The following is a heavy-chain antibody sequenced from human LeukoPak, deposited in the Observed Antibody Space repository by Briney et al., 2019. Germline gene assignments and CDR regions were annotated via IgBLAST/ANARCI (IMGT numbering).Heavy chain of an antibody. D-gene: IGHD5-24*01. CDR1: GGSVSSGTYY. CDR2: IYYSGST. Sequence: PSETLSLTCTVSGGSVSSGTYYWSWIRQPPGKGLEWIGYIYYSGSTNYNPSLKSRVTISVDTSKNQFSLKLSSVTAADTAVYYCARSSGGMATSSFWFDPWGQGTLVTVSS. J-gene: IGHJ5*02. V-gene: IGHV4-61*01. CDR3: ARSSGGMATSSFWFDP.